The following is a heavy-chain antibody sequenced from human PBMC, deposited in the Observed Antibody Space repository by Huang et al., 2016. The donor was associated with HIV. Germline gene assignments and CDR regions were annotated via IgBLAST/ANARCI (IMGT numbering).Heavy chain of an antibody. D-gene: IGHD3-22*01. J-gene: IGHJ4*02. Sequence: EVQLVESGGGLVQPGGSLRLSCAASGFTFSSYWMHWVRQAPGKGLVWGELINSEGSSSGYADSVKGRLTISRDNAKNTLYLQMNSLRAEDTAVYYCVRDPRIQSWLNYFDYWGQGTLVSVSS. CDR3: VRDPRIQSWLNYFDY. CDR1: GFTFSSYW. CDR2: INSEGSSS. V-gene: IGHV3-74*01.